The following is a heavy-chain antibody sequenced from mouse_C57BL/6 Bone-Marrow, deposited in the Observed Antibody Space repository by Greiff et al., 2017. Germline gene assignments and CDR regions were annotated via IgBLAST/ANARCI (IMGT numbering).Heavy chain of an antibody. CDR2: IDPSDSYT. V-gene: IGHV1-59*01. CDR1: GYTFTSYW. J-gene: IGHJ3*01. Sequence: QVQLQQPGAELVRPGTSVKLSCKASGYTFTSYWMHWVKQRPGQGLEWIGVIDPSDSYTNYNQKFKGKATLTVDTSSSTAYMQRSSLTSEDSAVYYGARTSYYGNYLAWFAYWGQGTLVTVSA. D-gene: IGHD2-10*01. CDR3: ARTSYYGNYLAWFAY.